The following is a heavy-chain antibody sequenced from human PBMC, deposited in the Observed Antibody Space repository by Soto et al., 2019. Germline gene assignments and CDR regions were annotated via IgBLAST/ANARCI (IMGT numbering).Heavy chain of an antibody. Sequence: GGSLRLSCAASGFTFSSYAMHWVRQAPGKGLEWVAVISYDGSNKYYADSVKGRFTISRDNSKNTLYLQMNSLRAEDTAVYYCARGIRGYSYRNNWFDPWGQGTLVTVSS. D-gene: IGHD5-18*01. V-gene: IGHV3-30-3*01. CDR1: GFTFSSYA. J-gene: IGHJ5*02. CDR2: ISYDGSNK. CDR3: ARGIRGYSYRNNWFDP.